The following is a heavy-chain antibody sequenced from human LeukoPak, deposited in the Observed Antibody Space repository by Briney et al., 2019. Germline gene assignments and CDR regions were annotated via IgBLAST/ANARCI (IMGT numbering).Heavy chain of an antibody. D-gene: IGHD1-26*01. CDR3: AALGGSIY. V-gene: IGHV3-13*01. J-gene: IGHJ4*02. Sequence: GGSLRLSCAASRFTFSSYNVHWVRQATGRGLEWVSAMGTAGDTYYAGSVKGRFTISREDAKNSFYLQMNSLRAGDTAVYYCAALGGSIYWGQGTVVTVSS. CDR1: RFTFSSYN. CDR2: MGTAGDT.